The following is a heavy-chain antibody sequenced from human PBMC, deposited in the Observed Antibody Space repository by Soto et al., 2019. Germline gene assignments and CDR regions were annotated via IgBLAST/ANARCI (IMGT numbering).Heavy chain of an antibody. CDR3: AKGQAGANYFDY. J-gene: IGHJ4*02. CDR2: ISGSGGST. CDR1: GFTFSSYA. V-gene: IGHV3-23*01. D-gene: IGHD1-26*01. Sequence: GSLRLSCAASGFTFSSYAMSWVRQAPGKGLEWVSTISGSGGSTYYADSVKGRFTISRDKSKNTLYLQMNSLRAEDTAVYYCAKGQAGANYFDYWGQGTLVTVSS.